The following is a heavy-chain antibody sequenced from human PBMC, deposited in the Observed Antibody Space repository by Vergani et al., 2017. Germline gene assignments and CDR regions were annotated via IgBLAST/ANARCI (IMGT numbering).Heavy chain of an antibody. CDR1: EYSFIGYY. J-gene: IGHJ4*02. V-gene: IGHV1-2*02. D-gene: IGHD1-26*01. CDR3: ARDGSSYDPRFDY. Sequence: QVQLVQSGAEVRKPGAPVTVSCKTSEYSFIGYYIHWVRQAPGQGLEWMGRINPKTGDTIYAQNFQDRVSMTRETSITTAYMELRRLRSDDTAVYYCARDGSSYDPRFDYWGQGTLVTVSS. CDR2: INPKTGDT.